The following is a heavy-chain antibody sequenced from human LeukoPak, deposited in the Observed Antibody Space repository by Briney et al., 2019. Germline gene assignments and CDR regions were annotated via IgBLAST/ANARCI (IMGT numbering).Heavy chain of an antibody. CDR2: ISYDGSNK. CDR3: AREDGSGYYGMDV. CDR1: GFTFSSYG. D-gene: IGHD3-10*01. J-gene: IGHJ6*02. Sequence: GGSLRLSCAASGFTFSSYGMHWVRQAPGKGLEWVAVISYDGSNKYYADSVKGRFTISRDNAKNSLYLQMNSLRAEDTAVYYCAREDGSGYYGMDVWGQGTTVTVSS. V-gene: IGHV3-30*03.